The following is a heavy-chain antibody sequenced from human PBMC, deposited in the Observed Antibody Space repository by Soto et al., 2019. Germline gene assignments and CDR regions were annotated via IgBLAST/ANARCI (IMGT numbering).Heavy chain of an antibody. Sequence: ASVKVSCKASGGTFSSYTISWVRQAPGQGLEWMGRIIPILGIANYAQKFQGRVTITADKSTSTAYMELSSLRSEDTAVYYCARDPLFRDFWSVFDYWGPAPLVTVSS. CDR1: GGTFSSYT. V-gene: IGHV1-69*04. CDR3: ARDPLFRDFWSVFDY. CDR2: IIPILGIA. J-gene: IGHJ4*02. D-gene: IGHD3-3*01.